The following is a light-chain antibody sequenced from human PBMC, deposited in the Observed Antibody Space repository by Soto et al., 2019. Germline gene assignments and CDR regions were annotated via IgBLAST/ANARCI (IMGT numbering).Light chain of an antibody. CDR1: SGHSRNA. CDR3: QTWGTGIRV. J-gene: IGLJ3*02. CDR2: VNSDGRH. V-gene: IGLV4-69*01. Sequence: QLVLTQSPSASASPGASVKLTCTLSSGHSRNAIAWHQQQPEQGPRYLMKVNSDGRHSKGDGVPDRFSGSSSGAERYLSISSLQSEDEADYYCQTWGTGIRVFGGGTKLTVL.